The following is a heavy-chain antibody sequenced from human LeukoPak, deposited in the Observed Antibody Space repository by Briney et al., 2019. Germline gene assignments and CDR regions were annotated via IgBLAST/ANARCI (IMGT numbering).Heavy chain of an antibody. J-gene: IGHJ4*02. Sequence: GGSLRLSCTASGISFSSSWMHWIRQAPGKGLEWVANINQDGTHRYYMDSVEGRFTVSRDTAKNSVYLEMNSLRAEDTAVYYCARDRGYTSYDFWGQGILVTVSS. CDR1: GISFSSSW. CDR3: ARDRGYTSYDF. D-gene: IGHD5-18*01. V-gene: IGHV3-7*01. CDR2: INQDGTHR.